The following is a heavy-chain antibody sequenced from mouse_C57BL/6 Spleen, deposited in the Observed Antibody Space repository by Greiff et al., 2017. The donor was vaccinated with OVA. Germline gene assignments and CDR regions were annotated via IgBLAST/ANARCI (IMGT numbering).Heavy chain of an antibody. CDR2: IDPSDSYT. J-gene: IGHJ2*01. CDR1: GYTFTSYW. CDR3: ARYHCNYIDY. D-gene: IGHD2-1*01. V-gene: IGHV1-69*01. Sequence: QVQLQQPGAELVMPGASVKLSCKASGYTFTSYWMHWVKQRPGQGLEWIGEIDPSDSYTNYNQKFKGKSTLTVDKSSSTAYMQLSSLTSADSAVYYCARYHCNYIDYWGQGTTLTVSS.